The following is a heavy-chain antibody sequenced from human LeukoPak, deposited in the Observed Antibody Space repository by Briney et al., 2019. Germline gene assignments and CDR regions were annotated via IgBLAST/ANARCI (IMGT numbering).Heavy chain of an antibody. CDR2: INHSGST. CDR1: GGSFSGYY. CDR3: ARGALGINY. D-gene: IGHD7-27*01. Sequence: SETLSLTCAVYGGSFSGYYWGWIRQPPGKGLEWIGEINHSGSTNYNPSLKSRVTISVDTSKNQFSLKLSSETAADTAVYYCARGALGINYWGQGTLVTVSS. V-gene: IGHV4-34*01. J-gene: IGHJ4*02.